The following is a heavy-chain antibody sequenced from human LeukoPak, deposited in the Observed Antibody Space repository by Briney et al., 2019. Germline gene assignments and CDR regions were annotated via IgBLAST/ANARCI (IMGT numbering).Heavy chain of an antibody. J-gene: IGHJ4*02. CDR3: ATLGYCSSTSCRGDY. V-gene: IGHV3-53*01. Sequence: GGSLRLSCAASGFTVSSNYMSWVRQVPGKGLEWVSVIYSGGSTYYADSVKGRFTISRDNSKNTLYLQMNSLRAEDTAVYYCATLGYCSSTSCRGDYWGQGTLVTVSS. CDR1: GFTVSSNY. D-gene: IGHD2-2*01. CDR2: IYSGGST.